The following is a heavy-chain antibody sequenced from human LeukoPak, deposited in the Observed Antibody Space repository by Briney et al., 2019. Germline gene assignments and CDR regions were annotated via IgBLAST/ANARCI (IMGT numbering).Heavy chain of an antibody. Sequence: ASVKVSCKVSGYTLTELSMHWVRQAPGKGLEWMGGFDPEDGETIYAQKFQGRVTMTEDTSTDTAYMELSSLRSEDTAVYYCATGVPAPLRDAFDIWGQGTMVTVSS. V-gene: IGHV1-24*01. CDR2: FDPEDGET. J-gene: IGHJ3*02. D-gene: IGHD2-2*01. CDR3: ATGVPAPLRDAFDI. CDR1: GYTLTELS.